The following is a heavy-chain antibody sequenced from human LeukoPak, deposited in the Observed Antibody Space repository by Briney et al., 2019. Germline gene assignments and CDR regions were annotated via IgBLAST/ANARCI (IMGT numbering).Heavy chain of an antibody. CDR1: GGSFSGYY. V-gene: IGHV4-34*01. CDR2: INHSGST. J-gene: IGHJ3*02. D-gene: IGHD4-17*01. CDR3: ARDYVYAFDI. Sequence: PSETLSLTCAVYGGSFSGYYWSWIRQPPGKGLEWIGEINHSGSTNYNPSLKSRVTISVDTSKNQFSLKLSSVTAADTAVYYCARDYVYAFDIWGQGTMVTVSS.